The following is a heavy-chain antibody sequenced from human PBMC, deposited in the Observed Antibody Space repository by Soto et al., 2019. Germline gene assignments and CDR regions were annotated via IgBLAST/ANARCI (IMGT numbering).Heavy chain of an antibody. CDR3: ARITNPPDPQSYYYYYMDV. CDR1: GGSISSGGYY. Sequence: SETLSLTCTVSGGSISSGGYYWSWIRQHPGKGLEWIGYIYYSGSTYYNPSLKSRVTISVDTSKNQFSLKLSSVTAADTAVYYCARITNPPDPQSYYYYYMDVWGKGTTVTVSS. D-gene: IGHD1-1*01. V-gene: IGHV4-31*03. CDR2: IYYSGST. J-gene: IGHJ6*03.